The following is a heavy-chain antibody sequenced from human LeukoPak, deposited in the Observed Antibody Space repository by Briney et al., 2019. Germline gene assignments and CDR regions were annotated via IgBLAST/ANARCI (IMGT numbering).Heavy chain of an antibody. CDR3: AKSDDNSNFHLTGYLDY. J-gene: IGHJ4*02. D-gene: IGHD3-22*01. Sequence: GGSLRLSCAASGFTFRDFAMNWARQAPGKGLEWVSIISRSGELSYHANSVTGRFTISRDNSKSTLYLQMNSLKAEDTAVYFCAKSDDNSNFHLTGYLDYWGQGTLVSVSS. V-gene: IGHV3-23*01. CDR2: ISRSGELS. CDR1: GFTFRDFA.